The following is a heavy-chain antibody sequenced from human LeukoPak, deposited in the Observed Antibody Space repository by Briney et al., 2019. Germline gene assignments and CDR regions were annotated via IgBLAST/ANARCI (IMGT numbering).Heavy chain of an antibody. V-gene: IGHV4-59*01. J-gene: IGHJ4*02. D-gene: IGHD7-27*01. CDR1: GGSLNSYY. CDR2: ITHSGGT. Sequence: SETLSLTCTVSGGSLNSYYWSWIRQPPGKGLEWIGFITHSGGTDFDSSLGGRVTISVDTSKNQFSLRLTSMAAADTAVYFCARGRISNWGFEGTLFDAWGQGVLVTVSS. CDR3: ARGRISNWGFEGTLFDA.